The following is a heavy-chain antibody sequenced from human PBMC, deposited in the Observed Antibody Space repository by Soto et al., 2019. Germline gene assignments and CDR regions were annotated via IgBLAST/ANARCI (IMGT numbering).Heavy chain of an antibody. CDR1: GFTCSTYS. D-gene: IGHD2-2*02. Sequence: GWSLRLSCVGSGFTCSTYSINWVRQAPGKGLEWVSSISSRSDIYYADSVKGRFTISRDNAKNSVSLQMNSLRAEDTAVYYCAREYTAWPLAYGLDVWGQGTTVTVSS. V-gene: IGHV3-21*01. J-gene: IGHJ6*02. CDR2: ISSRSDI. CDR3: AREYTAWPLAYGLDV.